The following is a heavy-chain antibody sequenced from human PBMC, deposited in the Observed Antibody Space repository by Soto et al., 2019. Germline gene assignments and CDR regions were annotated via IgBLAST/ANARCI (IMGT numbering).Heavy chain of an antibody. CDR3: ARVKVPAAILGAFDL. Sequence: ASVKVSCKASGYTFSTYGITWVRQAPGQGLDWMGWINPFKGDTNSAARFQDRVTMTTDTSTRTAYMELRSLRSDDTAVYYCARVKVPAAILGAFDLWGQGTLVTAS. D-gene: IGHD2-2*02. CDR2: INPFKGDT. CDR1: GYTFSTYG. J-gene: IGHJ3*01. V-gene: IGHV1-18*01.